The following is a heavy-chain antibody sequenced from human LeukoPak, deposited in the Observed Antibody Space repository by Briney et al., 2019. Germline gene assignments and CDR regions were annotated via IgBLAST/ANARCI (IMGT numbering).Heavy chain of an antibody. V-gene: IGHV3-66*01. D-gene: IGHD1-14*01. CDR2: IYSGGST. CDR3: STREINGTYYYYD. Sequence: PGGSLRLSCAASGFNVSNNYMSWVRQAPGKPLEWVSVIYSGGSTYYADAVKDRFTISRDNSKNTLYLQMNSLRAEDTAVYYCSTREINGTYYYYDWCQGGLVVISS. J-gene: IGHJ4*02. CDR1: GFNVSNNY.